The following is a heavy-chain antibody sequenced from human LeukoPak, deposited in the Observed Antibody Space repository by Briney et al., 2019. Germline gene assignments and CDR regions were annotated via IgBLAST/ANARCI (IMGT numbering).Heavy chain of an antibody. CDR2: IYSGGTT. CDR1: GFTVSSNY. J-gene: IGHJ4*02. D-gene: IGHD6-19*01. Sequence: GGSLRLSCAASGFTVSSNYMSWVRQAPGKGLEWVFVIYSGGTTSYADSVKGRFTISRDNSKNTVYLQMNSLRAEDTAVYYCARDRDKSGWFPFDYWGQGTLVTVSS. V-gene: IGHV3-66*01. CDR3: ARDRDKSGWFPFDY.